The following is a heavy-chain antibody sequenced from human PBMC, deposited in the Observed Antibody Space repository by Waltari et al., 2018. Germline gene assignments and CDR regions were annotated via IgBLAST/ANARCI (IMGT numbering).Heavy chain of an antibody. V-gene: IGHV4-59*08. CDR1: GGSISSYY. D-gene: IGHD3-3*01. CDR3: ARHYDFWSGYRPFDP. CDR2: TYYSGST. Sequence: QVQLQESGPGLVKPSETLSLTCTVSGGSISSYYWSWIRQPPGKGLEWIGYTYYSGSTNYNPSLKSRVTISVDTSKNQFSLKLSSVTAADTAVYYCARHYDFWSGYRPFDPWGQGTLVTVSS. J-gene: IGHJ5*02.